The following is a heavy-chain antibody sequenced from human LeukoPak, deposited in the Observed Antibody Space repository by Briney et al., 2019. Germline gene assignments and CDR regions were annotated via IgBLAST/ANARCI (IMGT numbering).Heavy chain of an antibody. D-gene: IGHD6-19*01. CDR1: GFTFTSSA. CDR3: AASSSGWYLGDY. CDR2: IVVGSGNT. V-gene: IGHV1-58*02. J-gene: IGHJ4*02. Sequence: SVKVSCKASGFTFTSSAMQWVRQARGQRLEWIGWIVVGSGNTNYAQKFQERVTITRDMSTRTAYMELSSLRSEDTAVYYCAASSSGWYLGDYWGQGTLVTVSS.